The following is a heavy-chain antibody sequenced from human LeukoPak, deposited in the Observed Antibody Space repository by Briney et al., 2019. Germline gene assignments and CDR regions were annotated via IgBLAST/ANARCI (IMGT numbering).Heavy chain of an antibody. V-gene: IGHV3-48*04. CDR2: ISHTGSTM. CDR1: GFSFSSYS. J-gene: IGHJ6*02. D-gene: IGHD3-10*01. Sequence: QTGGSLRLSCAASGFSFSSYSMNWVRQAPGKGLEWVSYISHTGSTMSYADSVKGRFTISRDNARNSLYLQMISPRAEDTAVYYCAIPPLSGTGSSRPLAGMDVWGQGTTVTVSS. CDR3: AIPPLSGTGSSRPLAGMDV.